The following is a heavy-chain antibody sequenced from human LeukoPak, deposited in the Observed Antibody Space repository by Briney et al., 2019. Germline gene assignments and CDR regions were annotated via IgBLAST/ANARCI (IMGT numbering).Heavy chain of an antibody. V-gene: IGHV3-48*03. CDR1: GFTFRSYE. CDR3: ARAYGNFDY. D-gene: IGHD3-10*01. CDR2: ISIGGSSM. J-gene: IGHJ4*02. Sequence: PGGSLRLSCAASGFTFRSYEMNWVRQAPGKGLEWVSYISIGGSSMYYADSVKGRFTISRDNAKNSLSLQMNSLRAEDTAVYYCARAYGNFDYWGQGTLVTVSS.